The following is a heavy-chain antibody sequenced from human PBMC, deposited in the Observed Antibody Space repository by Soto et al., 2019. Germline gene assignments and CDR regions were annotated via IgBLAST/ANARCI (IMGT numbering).Heavy chain of an antibody. CDR1: GFTFSSYY. Sequence: EVRLVESGGGLVQPGGSLRLSCVASGFTFSSYYMTWVRQAPGEGLEWVANMNQDGSEKYYVDSVKGRFIISRDNAVNSLYLEVSSLRADDTAVYYCVRDILAPGSFVYFDYWGQGTLVTVSS. D-gene: IGHD2-8*02. V-gene: IGHV3-7*05. CDR2: MNQDGSEK. CDR3: VRDILAPGSFVYFDY. J-gene: IGHJ4*02.